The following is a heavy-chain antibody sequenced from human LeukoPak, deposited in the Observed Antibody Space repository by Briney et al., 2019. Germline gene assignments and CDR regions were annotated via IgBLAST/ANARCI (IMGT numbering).Heavy chain of an antibody. CDR3: ARDKVGIGVVIMSGFDP. CDR2: ISAYNGNT. D-gene: IGHD3-3*01. Sequence: ASVKVSCKASGYTFTSYGISWVRQAPGQGLEWMGWISAYNGNTNYAQKLQGRVTMTTDSSTSTAYMELRSLSSDDTAVYYCARDKVGIGVVIMSGFDPWGQGTLVTVSS. V-gene: IGHV1-18*01. CDR1: GYTFTSYG. J-gene: IGHJ5*02.